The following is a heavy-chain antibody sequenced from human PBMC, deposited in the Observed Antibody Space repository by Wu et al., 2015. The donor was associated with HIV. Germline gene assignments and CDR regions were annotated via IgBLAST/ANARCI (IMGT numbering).Heavy chain of an antibody. J-gene: IGHJ5*02. V-gene: IGHV1-69*13. CDR3: ARDASVDYYDSSGYGGGWFDP. D-gene: IGHD3-22*01. CDR1: GGTFSSYA. CDR2: IIPIFGTA. Sequence: QVQLVQSGAEVKKPGSSVKVSCKASGGTFSSYAISWVRQAPGQGLEWMGGIIPIFGTANYAQKFQGRVTITADESTSTAYMELSSLRSEDTAVYYCARDASVDYYDSSGYGGGWFDPWGQGTLGHRLL.